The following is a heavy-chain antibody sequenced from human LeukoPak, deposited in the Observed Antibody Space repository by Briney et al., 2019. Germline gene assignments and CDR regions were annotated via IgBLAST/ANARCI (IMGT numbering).Heavy chain of an antibody. CDR3: TREDYHYASGR. Sequence: GGSLRLSCAVSGFIFTDYYMSWVRQAPGKGLEWVSYISNSGDIKYYADSVKGRFTSSRDNAKNSLYLQMNSLRVEDTAVYYCTREDYHYASGRWAQGTLVTVSS. V-gene: IGHV3-11*04. D-gene: IGHD3-10*01. CDR2: ISNSGDIK. J-gene: IGHJ4*02. CDR1: GFIFTDYY.